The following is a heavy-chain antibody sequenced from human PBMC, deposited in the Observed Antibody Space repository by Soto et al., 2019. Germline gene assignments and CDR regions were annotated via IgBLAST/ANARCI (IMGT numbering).Heavy chain of an antibody. D-gene: IGHD4-17*01. CDR3: AKDLRTTVTNTGMDV. CDR2: ISWNSGSI. CDR1: GFTFDDYA. J-gene: IGHJ6*02. V-gene: IGHV3-9*01. Sequence: PGGSLRLSCVASGFTFDDYAMHWVRQAPGKGLEWVSGISWNSGSIGYVDSVKGRFTISRDNPKKSLYLQMNSLRAEDTALYYCAKDLRTTVTNTGMDVWGQGTTVTVPS.